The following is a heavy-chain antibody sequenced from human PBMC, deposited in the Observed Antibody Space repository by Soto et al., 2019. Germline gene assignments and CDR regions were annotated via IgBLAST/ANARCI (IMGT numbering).Heavy chain of an antibody. J-gene: IGHJ4*02. D-gene: IGHD3-10*01. Sequence: SVKVSCKASGYTFTSYGISWVRQAPGQGLEWMGGIIPIFGTANYAQKFQGRVTITADESTSTAYMELSSLRSEDTAVYYCARDRGITPYYFDYWGQGTLVIVSS. CDR2: IIPIFGTA. CDR3: ARDRGITPYYFDY. V-gene: IGHV1-69*13. CDR1: GYTFTSYG.